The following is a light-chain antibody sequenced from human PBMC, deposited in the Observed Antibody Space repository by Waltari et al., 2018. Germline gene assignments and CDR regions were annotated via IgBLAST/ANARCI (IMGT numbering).Light chain of an antibody. CDR1: SSDIGAYKY. Sequence: QSALTQPASVSGSPGQSITISCTGTSSDIGAYKYVSWYQQHPGKAPRLILYDGSSRPSGVPNSFSGSKSGNTASLTISGLQADDDADYYCSSYAGGNSLGIFGAGTKLTVL. J-gene: IGLJ2*01. CDR3: SSYAGGNSLGI. V-gene: IGLV2-14*03. CDR2: DGS.